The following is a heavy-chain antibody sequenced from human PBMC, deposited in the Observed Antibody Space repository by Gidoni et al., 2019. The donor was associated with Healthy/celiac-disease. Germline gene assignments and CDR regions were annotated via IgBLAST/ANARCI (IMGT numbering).Heavy chain of an antibody. D-gene: IGHD3-22*01. J-gene: IGHJ6*02. CDR1: GFTFSSYS. CDR2: ISSSSSTI. Sequence: EVQLVESGGGLVQPGGSLRLSCAASGFTFSSYSMNWVRQAPGKGLEWVSYISSSSSTIYYADSVKGRFTISRDNAKNSLYLQMNSLRAEDTAVYYCARDVRYYYDSSAFYYYYYGMDVWGQGTTVTVSS. CDR3: ARDVRYYYDSSAFYYYYYGMDV. V-gene: IGHV3-48*04.